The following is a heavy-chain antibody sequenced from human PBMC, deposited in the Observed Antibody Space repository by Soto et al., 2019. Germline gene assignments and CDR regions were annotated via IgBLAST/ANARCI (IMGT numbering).Heavy chain of an antibody. V-gene: IGHV1-69*13. D-gene: IGHD2-2*02. J-gene: IGHJ5*02. CDR1: GGTFSSYA. Sequence: GASVKVSCKASGGTFSSYAISWVRQAPGQGLEWMGGIIPIFGTANYAQKFQGRVTITADESTSTAYMELSSLRSEDTAVYYCARGGCSSTSCYNHALPFDPWGQGTLVTVSS. CDR2: IIPIFGTA. CDR3: ARGGCSSTSCYNHALPFDP.